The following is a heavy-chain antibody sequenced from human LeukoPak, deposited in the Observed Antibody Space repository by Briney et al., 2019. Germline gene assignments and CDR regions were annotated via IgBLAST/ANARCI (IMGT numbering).Heavy chain of an antibody. D-gene: IGHD6-19*01. CDR1: GFTFDDYA. CDR2: ISGDGGST. Sequence: AGGSLRLSCGASGFTFDDYAMPWVRQAPGKGLEWVSLISGDGGSTYYADSVKGRFTISRDNSKNSLYLQMNSLRTEDTALYYCAKVEYSSGWYSWGDYFDYWGQRTLVTISS. CDR3: AKVEYSSGWYSWGDYFDY. V-gene: IGHV3-43*02. J-gene: IGHJ4*02.